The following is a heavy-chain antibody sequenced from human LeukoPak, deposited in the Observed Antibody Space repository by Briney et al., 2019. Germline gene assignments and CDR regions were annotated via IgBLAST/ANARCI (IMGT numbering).Heavy chain of an antibody. CDR2: ISGGGGST. J-gene: IGHJ4*02. V-gene: IGHV3-23*01. Sequence: GGSLRLSCAASGFTFSSYAMSWVRQTPGKGLEWASAISGGGGSTYYADSVKGRFTISRDNSKNTLYLQMNSLRAEDTAVYYCAKATSSGLRGYFDYWGQGTLVTVSS. CDR3: AKATSSGLRGYFDY. CDR1: GFTFSSYA. D-gene: IGHD2-21*02.